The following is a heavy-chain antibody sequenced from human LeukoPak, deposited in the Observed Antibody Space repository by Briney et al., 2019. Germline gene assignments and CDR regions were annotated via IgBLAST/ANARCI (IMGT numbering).Heavy chain of an antibody. CDR3: ASRRVAGNPYYFDY. V-gene: IGHV1-2*02. Sequence: ASVKVSCKASGYTFTGYYMHWVRQAPGQGLEWMGWINPNSGGTNYAQKFQGRVTMTRDTPISTAYMELSRLRSDDTAVYYCASRRVAGNPYYFDYWGQGTLVTVSS. CDR1: GYTFTGYY. D-gene: IGHD6-19*01. CDR2: INPNSGGT. J-gene: IGHJ4*02.